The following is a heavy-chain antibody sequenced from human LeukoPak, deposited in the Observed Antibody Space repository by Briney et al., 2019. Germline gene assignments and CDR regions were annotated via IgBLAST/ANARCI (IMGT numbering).Heavy chain of an antibody. CDR3: ARLPDSSSYFDY. J-gene: IGHJ4*02. V-gene: IGHV4-39*01. Sequence: PSETLSLTCTVSGGSISSSSDYWSWIRQPPGKGLEWIGSIYYRGSTYYSPSLKSRVTISVDTSKNQFALKLSSVTAADTAVYYCARLPDSSSYFDYWAREPCSPSPQ. D-gene: IGHD6-6*01. CDR2: IYYRGST. CDR1: GGSISSSSDY.